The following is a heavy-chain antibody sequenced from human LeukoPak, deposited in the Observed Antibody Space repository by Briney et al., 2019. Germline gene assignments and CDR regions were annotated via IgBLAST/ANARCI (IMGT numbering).Heavy chain of an antibody. CDR2: IRGSGGST. V-gene: IGHV3-23*01. J-gene: IGHJ6*04. Sequence: GGSLTLPCAVSGFTFSILAMMWARHLPGGRLVCFPTIRGSGGSTYYADSVKGRLTISRDNSTNTLYLQLNSLRAEDTAADYCANGLSSGWYWAYGMDVWGKGTTVTVSS. CDR3: ANGLSSGWYWAYGMDV. D-gene: IGHD6-19*01. CDR1: GFTFSILA.